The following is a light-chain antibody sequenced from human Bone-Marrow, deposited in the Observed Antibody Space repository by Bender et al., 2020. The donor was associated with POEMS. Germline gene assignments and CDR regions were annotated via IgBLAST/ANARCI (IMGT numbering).Light chain of an antibody. CDR1: SIDVES. CDR2: DDR. J-gene: IGLJ2*01. V-gene: IGLV3-21*01. Sequence: SYALTQPPSVSVAPGKTATITCGGDSIDVESVNWYKQEPGLAPILVIFDDRDRPSGIPDRISGSTSGNTATLTISRVEVGDEADYYCQVWDSESDPVVFGVGTKLTVL. CDR3: QVWDSESDPVV.